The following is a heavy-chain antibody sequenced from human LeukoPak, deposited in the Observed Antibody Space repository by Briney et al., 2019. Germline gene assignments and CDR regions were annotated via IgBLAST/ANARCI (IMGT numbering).Heavy chain of an antibody. CDR1: GGTFSIYA. D-gene: IGHD2/OR15-2a*01. J-gene: IGHJ6*02. Sequence: GASVKVSCKASGGTFSIYAISWVRQAPGQGLEWMGGIIPIFGTANYAQKFQGRVTMTTDTSTSTAYMELRSLRSDDTAVYYCARPVNSFRYAMDVWGQGTTVTVSS. V-gene: IGHV1-69*05. CDR3: ARPVNSFRYAMDV. CDR2: IIPIFGTA.